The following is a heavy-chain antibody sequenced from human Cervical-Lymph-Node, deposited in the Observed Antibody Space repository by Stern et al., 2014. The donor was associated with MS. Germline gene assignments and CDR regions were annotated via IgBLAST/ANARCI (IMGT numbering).Heavy chain of an antibody. CDR2: IYLGDSNP. CDR3: ARPGSAWSLDY. CDR1: GYDFTSSG. D-gene: IGHD6-19*01. V-gene: IGHV5-51*03. J-gene: IGHJ4*02. Sequence: EVQLLESGAEVKKPGESLKISCKGSGYDFTSSGIGWVRQMPGKGLAWMGIIYLGDSNPEYSPSFEGQVTISADKSVTTAYLQWSSLKASDTAMYYCARPGSAWSLDYWGQGTLVTVSS.